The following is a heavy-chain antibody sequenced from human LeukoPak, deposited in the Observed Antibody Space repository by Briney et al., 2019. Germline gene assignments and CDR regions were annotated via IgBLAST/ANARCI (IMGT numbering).Heavy chain of an antibody. V-gene: IGHV4-59*01. CDR3: ARVPTVTFFDY. D-gene: IGHD4-17*01. CDR1: GGSTSSYY. J-gene: IGHJ4*02. Sequence: SETLSLTCTVSGGSTSSYYWSWIRQPPGKGLEWIGYIYYSGSTNYNPSLKSRVTISVDTSKNQFSLKLSSVTAADTAVYYCARVPTVTFFDYWGQGTLVTVSS. CDR2: IYYSGST.